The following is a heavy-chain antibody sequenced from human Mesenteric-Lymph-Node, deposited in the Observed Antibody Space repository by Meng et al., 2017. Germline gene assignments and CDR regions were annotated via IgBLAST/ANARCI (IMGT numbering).Heavy chain of an antibody. CDR2: IHHSGSA. D-gene: IGHD2-21*01. Sequence: RQESCPALVEPSQTPAPTCTGPGGSLSSGNYFWSCIRQPPGKGLEWIGYIHHSGSAYYNPSLKSRVSISVDTSKNQFSLNLNSMTAADTAVYYCASFDHIPRRNYFDYWGQGTLVTVSS. CDR3: ASFDHIPRRNYFDY. CDR1: GGSLSSGNYF. J-gene: IGHJ4*02. V-gene: IGHV4-30-4*01.